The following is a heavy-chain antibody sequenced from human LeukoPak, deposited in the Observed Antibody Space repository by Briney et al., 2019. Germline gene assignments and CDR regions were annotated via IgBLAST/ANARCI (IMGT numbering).Heavy chain of an antibody. CDR2: ISGSNSYI. V-gene: IGHV3-21*01. CDR1: GFTFSRYS. CDR3: ATLNGPLFEY. D-gene: IGHD2-8*01. Sequence: GGSLRLSCAASGFTFSRYSMNWVRQAPGKGLEWVSSISGSNSYIYYADSVKGRFTISRDNAKNSLYLQMSSLRAEDTAVYYCATLNGPLFEYGGQGTLVTVSS. J-gene: IGHJ4*02.